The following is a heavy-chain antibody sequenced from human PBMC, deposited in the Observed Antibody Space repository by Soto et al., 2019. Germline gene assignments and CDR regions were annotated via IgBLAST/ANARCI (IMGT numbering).Heavy chain of an antibody. J-gene: IGHJ4*02. Sequence: EVQLVESGGGFAQPGGSLRLSCAASGFSFSSNWMHWVRRVPGRGLVWVSRINTDGSITDYVDSVKGRFAISRDNAKNTLYLQMNSLRVEDTAVYYCARDGEGFWGQGTLVTVSS. V-gene: IGHV3-74*01. D-gene: IGHD2-21*01. CDR1: GFSFSSNW. CDR2: INTDGSIT. CDR3: ARDGEGF.